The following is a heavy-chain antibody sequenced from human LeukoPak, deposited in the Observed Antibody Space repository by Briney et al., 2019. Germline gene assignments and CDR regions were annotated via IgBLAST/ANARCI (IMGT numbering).Heavy chain of an antibody. CDR2: IYPGDSGT. Sequence: GESLKISCKGSGYRFTSYWIGWVRQMPGKGLEWMGIIYPGDSGTRYSPSFQGQVTISADKSITTAYLQWSSLKASDTAMYYCARGPWTTIFGVVDYFDYWGLGTLVTVSS. V-gene: IGHV5-51*01. D-gene: IGHD3-3*01. CDR1: GYRFTSYW. CDR3: ARGPWTTIFGVVDYFDY. J-gene: IGHJ4*02.